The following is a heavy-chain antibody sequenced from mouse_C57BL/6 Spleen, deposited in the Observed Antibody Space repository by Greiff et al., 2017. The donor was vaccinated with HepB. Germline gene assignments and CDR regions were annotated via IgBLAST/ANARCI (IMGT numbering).Heavy chain of an antibody. J-gene: IGHJ3*01. Sequence: QVQLQQPGTELVKPGASVKLSCKASGYTFTSYWMHWVKQRPGQGLEWIGNINPSNGGTNYNEKFKSKATLTVDKSSRTAYMQLSSLTSEDSAVYYCARHAYGSSYPFAYWGQGTLVTVSA. D-gene: IGHD1-1*01. CDR1: GYTFTSYW. V-gene: IGHV1-53*01. CDR3: ARHAYGSSYPFAY. CDR2: INPSNGGT.